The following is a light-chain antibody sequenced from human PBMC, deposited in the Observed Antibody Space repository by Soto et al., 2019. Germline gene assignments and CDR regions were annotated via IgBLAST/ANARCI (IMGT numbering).Light chain of an antibody. V-gene: IGLV2-14*01. CDR3: SLYTISSTPSEV. CDR2: DVS. CDR1: SSDVGGYNY. J-gene: IGLJ1*01. Sequence: QSALTQPASVSGSPGQSITISCTGTSSDVGGYNYVSWYQQHPGKAPKLMIYDVSNRPSGVSNRFSGSKSGNTASLTISGLQAEDEADYYCSLYTISSTPSEVFGTGTKLTVL.